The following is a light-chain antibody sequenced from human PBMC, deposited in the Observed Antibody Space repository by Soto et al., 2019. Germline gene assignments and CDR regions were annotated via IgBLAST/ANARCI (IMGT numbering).Light chain of an antibody. J-gene: IGKJ1*01. CDR1: QSVSSSY. V-gene: IGKV3-20*01. Sequence: EIVLTQSPGTLSLSPGERATLSCRASQSVSSSYLAWYQQRPGQAPRLLIYAASNRATGIPARFSGSGSGTDFTLTISSLEPEDFAVYYCQQYGSSPPGTFGQGTKVDIK. CDR2: AAS. CDR3: QQYGSSPPGT.